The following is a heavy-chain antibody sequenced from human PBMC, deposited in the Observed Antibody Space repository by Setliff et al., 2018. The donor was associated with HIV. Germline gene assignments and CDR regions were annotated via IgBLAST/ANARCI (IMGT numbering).Heavy chain of an antibody. Sequence: SVKVSCKASGGIFNTYGMNWVRQAPGQGLEWMGGIIPIARAPNYAQKFQDRVTITADESTTTVYMELRGLRSDDTAVYYCASGSGYCRNGVCYIGVHKNPDKYYSDYWGQGALVTVSS. J-gene: IGHJ4*02. CDR2: IIPIARAP. V-gene: IGHV1-69*13. D-gene: IGHD2-8*01. CDR1: GGIFNTYG. CDR3: ASGSGYCRNGVCYIGVHKNPDKYYSDY.